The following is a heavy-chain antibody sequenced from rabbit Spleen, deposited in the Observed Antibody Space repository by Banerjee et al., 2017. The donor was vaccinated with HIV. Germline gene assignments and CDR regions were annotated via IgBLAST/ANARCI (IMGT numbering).Heavy chain of an antibody. CDR1: GFSFSDRDV. Sequence: QEQLEESGGGLVKPEGSLTVTCKASGFSFSDRDVMCWVRQAPGKGLEWIACINTATGKAVYANWAKGRFTISKTSSTTVTLQVTSLTAADTATYFCARYSDNTIYSLWGPGTLVIVS. CDR3: ARYSDNTIYSL. D-gene: IGHD2-1*01. J-gene: IGHJ6*01. V-gene: IGHV1S45*01. CDR2: INTATGKA.